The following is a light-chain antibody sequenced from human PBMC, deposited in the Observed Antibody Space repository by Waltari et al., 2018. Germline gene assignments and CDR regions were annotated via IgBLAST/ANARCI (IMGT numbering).Light chain of an antibody. CDR3: QSWVGKVV. J-gene: IGLJ2*01. CDR2: QDF. V-gene: IGLV3-1*01. CDR1: NLWEKF. Sequence: YDLTQPPSVSVSPGQTATITRYGDNLWEKFVSWYQQRPGQSPFLVIYQDFKRPSGIPERFSGSNSGNTATLTISGAQAMDEADFYCQSWVGKVVFGGGTKLTV.